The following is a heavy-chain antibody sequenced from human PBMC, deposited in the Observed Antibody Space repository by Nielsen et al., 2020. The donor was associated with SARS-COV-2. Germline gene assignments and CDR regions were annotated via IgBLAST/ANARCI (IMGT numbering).Heavy chain of an antibody. Sequence: SETLSLTCAVSGGSISSNNWWSWVRQPPGKGLEWIGEIYHRGSTNYSPSLKTRVTISVDKSKNQFSLELRSVTAADTAVYYCAKDGGGYSLGWGQGTLVTVSS. V-gene: IGHV4-4*02. J-gene: IGHJ4*02. CDR1: GGSISSNNW. CDR2: IYHRGST. D-gene: IGHD5-18*01. CDR3: AKDGGGYSLG.